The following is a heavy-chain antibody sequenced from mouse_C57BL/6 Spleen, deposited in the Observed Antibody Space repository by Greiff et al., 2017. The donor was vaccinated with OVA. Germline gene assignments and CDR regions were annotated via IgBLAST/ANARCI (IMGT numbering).Heavy chain of an antibody. D-gene: IGHD2-1*01. V-gene: IGHV1-81*01. CDR2: IYPRSGNT. CDR3: ARSVTAWFAY. J-gene: IGHJ3*01. Sequence: VQLQQSGAELARPGASVKLSCKASGYTFTSYGISWVKQRTGQGLEWIGEIYPRSGNTYYNEKFKGKATLTADKSSSTAYMELRSLTSEDSAVYFCARSVTAWFAYWGQGTLVTVSA. CDR1: GYTFTSYG.